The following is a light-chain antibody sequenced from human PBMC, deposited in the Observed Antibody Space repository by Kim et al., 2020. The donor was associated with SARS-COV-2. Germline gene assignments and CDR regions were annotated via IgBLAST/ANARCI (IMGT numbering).Light chain of an antibody. Sequence: EIVLTQSPGTLSLSPGERATLSCRASQSVSSSYLAWYQQKPGQAPRLLIYGASSRATGIPDRFSGSGSGTDLTLTISRLEPEDFAVYYCQQYGSSPWTFGQGTQVDIK. CDR3: QQYGSSPWT. CDR2: GAS. CDR1: QSVSSSY. J-gene: IGKJ1*01. V-gene: IGKV3-20*01.